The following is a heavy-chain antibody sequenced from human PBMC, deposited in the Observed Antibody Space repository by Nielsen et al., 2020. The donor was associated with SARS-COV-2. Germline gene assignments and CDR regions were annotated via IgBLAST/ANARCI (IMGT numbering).Heavy chain of an antibody. J-gene: IGHJ5*02. D-gene: IGHD3-10*01. CDR1: GYTFTSYY. CDR2: IIPILGIA. CDR3: ARGLKTYYYGSGSYYSSWFDP. Sequence: SVKVSCKASGYTFTSYYMHWVRQAPGQGLEWMGRIIPILGIANYAQKFQGRVTITADKSTSTAYMELSSLRSEDTAVYYCARGLKTYYYGSGSYYSSWFDPWGQGTLVTVSS. V-gene: IGHV1-69*04.